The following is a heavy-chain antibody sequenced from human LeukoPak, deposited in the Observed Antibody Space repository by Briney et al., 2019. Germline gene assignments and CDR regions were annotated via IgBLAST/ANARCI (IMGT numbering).Heavy chain of an antibody. Sequence: GGSLRLSCAASGFTFSSYAMTRVRQAPGKGLEWISAISGSGTTTYYPAAAKGRFTISRDNSKNTLYLQMNSLRAEYTAVYYCAKRDSGSHYVDYWGQGTLVTVSS. CDR1: GFTFSSYA. D-gene: IGHD1-26*01. V-gene: IGHV3-23*01. J-gene: IGHJ4*02. CDR3: AKRDSGSHYVDY. CDR2: ISGSGTTT.